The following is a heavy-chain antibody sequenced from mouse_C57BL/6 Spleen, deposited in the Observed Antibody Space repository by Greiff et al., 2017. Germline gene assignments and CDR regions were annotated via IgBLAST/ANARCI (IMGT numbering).Heavy chain of an antibody. Sequence: VQLQQPGAELVMPGASVKLSCKASGYTFTSYWMHWVKQRPGQGLEWIGEIDPSDSYTTYNQKFKGNSTLTVDKSSSTAYMQLSSLTSEDSAVYYWARTGTDYWGQGTTLTVSS. CDR1: GYTFTSYW. V-gene: IGHV1-69*01. CDR2: IDPSDSYT. D-gene: IGHD4-1*01. CDR3: ARTGTDY. J-gene: IGHJ2*01.